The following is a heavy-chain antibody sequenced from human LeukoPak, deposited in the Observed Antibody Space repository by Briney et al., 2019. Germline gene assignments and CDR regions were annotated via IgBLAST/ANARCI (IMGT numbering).Heavy chain of an antibody. CDR3: ARKDGISVSDY. J-gene: IGHJ4*02. CDR2: IKQDGSEK. V-gene: IGHV3-7*01. D-gene: IGHD3-9*01. Sequence: PGGSLRLSCAASGFTFSSYSMSWVRQAPGKGLEWVANIKQDGSEKYYVDSVKGRFTISRDNAKNSLYLQMNSLRAEDTAVYYCARKDGISVSDYWGQGTLVTVSS. CDR1: GFTFSSYS.